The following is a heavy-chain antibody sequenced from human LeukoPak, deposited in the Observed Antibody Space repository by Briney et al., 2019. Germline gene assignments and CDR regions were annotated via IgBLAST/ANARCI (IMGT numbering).Heavy chain of an antibody. CDR2: ISYDGSKI. CDR1: GFTFNSYG. CDR3: AKGGSASYYDC. V-gene: IGHV3-30*02. J-gene: IGHJ4*02. D-gene: IGHD6-19*01. Sequence: GGSLRLSCAASGFTFNSYGMHWVRQAPGKGLEWVAYISYDGSKICHADSVKGRFTISRDNSKNTLYGQMISLGPEDTAVYYCAKGGSASYYDCWGQGTLVTVSS.